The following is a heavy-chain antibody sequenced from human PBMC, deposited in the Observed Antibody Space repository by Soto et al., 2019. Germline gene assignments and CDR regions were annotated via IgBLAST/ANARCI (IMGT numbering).Heavy chain of an antibody. CDR2: IIPIFGSA. CDR3: ARDLKRYYDSSGYGYYYYGMDV. V-gene: IGHV1-69*13. CDR1: GGTFSSYA. D-gene: IGHD3-22*01. J-gene: IGHJ6*02. Sequence: ASVKVSCKASGGTFSSYAISWVRQAPGQGLEWMGGIIPIFGSANYAQKFQGRVTITADESTSTAYMDLSSLRSEDTAVYYCARDLKRYYDSSGYGYYYYGMDVWGQGTTVTVSS.